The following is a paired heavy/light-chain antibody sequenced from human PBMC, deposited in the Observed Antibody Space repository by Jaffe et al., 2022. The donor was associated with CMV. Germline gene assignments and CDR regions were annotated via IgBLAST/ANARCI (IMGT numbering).Light chain of an antibody. CDR2: AAS. CDR1: QAISNY. CDR3: LQHSSYPVT. Sequence: DIQMTQSPSAMSASVGDRVTITCRASQAISNYVAWFQQKPGKVPKRLIFAASSLQSGVPFRFSGSGSGTEFTLTISSLQPEDFATYFCLQHSSYPVTFGGGTKVEIK. J-gene: IGKJ4*01. V-gene: IGKV1-17*03.
Heavy chain of an antibody. CDR2: ISGSGGDT. V-gene: IGHV3-23*01. D-gene: IGHD2-21*02. CDR3: AYLLGLRTYYYHDLDV. Sequence: EVQLLESGGGLVQPGGSLRLSCAASGFTFSTYAMTWVRLAPGKGLEWVSSISGSGGDTYYADSVKGRFTISRDNSKNTLYLQMNSLRAEDTAVYYCAYLLGLRTYYYHDLDVWGQGTTVTVSS. J-gene: IGHJ6*02. CDR1: GFTFSTYA.